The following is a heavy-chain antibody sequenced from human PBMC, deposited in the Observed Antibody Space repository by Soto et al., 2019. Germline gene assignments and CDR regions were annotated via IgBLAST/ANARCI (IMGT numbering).Heavy chain of an antibody. D-gene: IGHD6-6*01. J-gene: IGHJ3*02. CDR3: ARDQRYAAARGAFDI. CDR1: GGSISSYY. Sequence: SETLSLTCTVSGGSISSYYWSWIRQPPGKGLEWIGYIYYSGSTNYNPSLKSRVTISVDTSKNQFSLKLSSVTAADTAVYYCARDQRYAAARGAFDIWGQGTMVTVSS. V-gene: IGHV4-59*01. CDR2: IYYSGST.